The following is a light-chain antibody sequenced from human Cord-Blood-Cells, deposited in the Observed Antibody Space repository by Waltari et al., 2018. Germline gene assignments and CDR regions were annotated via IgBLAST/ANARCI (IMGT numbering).Light chain of an antibody. CDR3: SSYTSSSTFV. CDR1: SSDVGGYNY. V-gene: IGLV2-14*01. J-gene: IGLJ2*01. CDR2: DVS. Sequence: QSALTQPASVSGSPGQSTTISCTGTSSDVGGYNYVSWYQQYPGQAPNLMIYDVSKRPSGVSNRFSGSKSGNTASLTISGLQAEDEADYYCSSYTSSSTFVFGGGTKLTVL.